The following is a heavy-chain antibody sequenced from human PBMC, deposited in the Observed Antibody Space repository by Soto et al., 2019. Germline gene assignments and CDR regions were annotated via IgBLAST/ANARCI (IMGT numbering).Heavy chain of an antibody. CDR2: IYYSGST. V-gene: IGHV4-39*01. D-gene: IGHD3-3*01. CDR3: ARHAPAIFGVVKRPFDP. CDR1: GGSISSSSYY. J-gene: IGHJ5*02. Sequence: QLQLQESGPGLVKPSETLSLTCTVSGGSISSSSYYWGWIRQPPGKGLEWIGSIYYSGSTYYNPSLKSRVTISVDTSKNQFSLKLSSVTAADTAVYYCARHAPAIFGVVKRPFDPWGQGTLVTVSS.